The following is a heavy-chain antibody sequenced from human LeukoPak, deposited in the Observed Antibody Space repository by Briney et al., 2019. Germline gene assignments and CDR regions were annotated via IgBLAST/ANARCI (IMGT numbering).Heavy chain of an antibody. CDR1: EYHFTSYW. V-gene: IGHV5-51*01. D-gene: IGHD5-24*01. CDR2: IYPSDLDI. Sequence: GESLKISCKASEYHFTSYWIGWLRQMPGKGLEWMGIIYPSDLDIRYSPSFQGQVTMSVDKSNSIAYLQWNSLKASDTGMYFCARGDPTGGNYHTLDYWGQGTLVTVPS. CDR3: ARGDPTGGNYHTLDY. J-gene: IGHJ4*02.